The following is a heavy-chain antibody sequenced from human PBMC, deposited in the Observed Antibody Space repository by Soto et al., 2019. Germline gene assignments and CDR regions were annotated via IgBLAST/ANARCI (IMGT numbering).Heavy chain of an antibody. CDR3: AHRLSGYNWNGGYFDY. D-gene: IGHD1-1*01. CDR1: GFSLTSRPMG. J-gene: IGHJ4*02. CDR2: IYWDDDK. V-gene: IGHV2-5*02. Sequence: QITLKESAPTRVKPTQTLTLTCTFSGFSLTSRPMGVGWIRQPPGKALEWLAFIYWDDDKRYSPSLRSRLTLTKHTARNKDVLTVTNMDPVDTATYYCAHRLSGYNWNGGYFDYWGQGALVTVSS.